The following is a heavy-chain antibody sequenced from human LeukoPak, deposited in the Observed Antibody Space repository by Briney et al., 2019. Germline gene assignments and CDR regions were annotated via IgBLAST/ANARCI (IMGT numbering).Heavy chain of an antibody. CDR1: GYTFTGYY. D-gene: IGHD3-3*01. CDR2: INPNSGGT. CDR3: ARDKEDYDFWSGYYGRQGFSYGMDV. J-gene: IGHJ6*02. V-gene: IGHV1-2*02. Sequence: ASVKVSCKASGYTFTGYYMHWVRQAPGQGLEWMGWINPNSGGTNYAQKFQGRVTMTRDTSISTAYMELSRLRSDDTAAYYCARDKEDYDFWSGYYGRQGFSYGMDVWGQGTTVTVSS.